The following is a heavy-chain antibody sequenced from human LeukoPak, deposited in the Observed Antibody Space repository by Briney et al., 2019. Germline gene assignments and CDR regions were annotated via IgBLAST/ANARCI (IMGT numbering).Heavy chain of an antibody. V-gene: IGHV4-4*07. J-gene: IGHJ4*02. CDR1: GGSIGSYY. D-gene: IGHD1-26*01. CDR3: ARDSVYSGSSLDY. CDR2: IYTSGST. Sequence: SETLSLTCTVSGGSIGSYYWSWIRQPAGKGLEWIGRIYTSGSTNYNPSLKSRVTISVDTSKNQFSLKLSSVTAADTAVYYCARDSVYSGSSLDYWGQGALVTVSS.